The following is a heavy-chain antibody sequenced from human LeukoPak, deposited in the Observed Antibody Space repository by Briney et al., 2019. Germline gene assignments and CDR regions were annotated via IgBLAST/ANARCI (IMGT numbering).Heavy chain of an antibody. D-gene: IGHD1-1*01. V-gene: IGHV1-69*13. CDR2: ILPMFGTP. CDR3: ARDRTAAHDALSV. J-gene: IGHJ3*01. Sequence: SVKASCKASGGTFRTYEINWVRQAPGQGLEWMGGILPMFGTPNYAQKFQGRVTITADESTSTVHMEVNSLRSEDTAVYYCARDRTAAHDALSVWGQGTMVIVSS. CDR1: GGTFRTYE.